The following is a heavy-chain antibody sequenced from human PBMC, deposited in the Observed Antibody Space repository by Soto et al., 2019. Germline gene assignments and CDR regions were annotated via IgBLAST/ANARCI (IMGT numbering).Heavy chain of an antibody. V-gene: IGHV1-18*01. J-gene: IGHJ4*02. CDR2: ISAYNGNT. CDR1: GYTFTSYG. CDR3: AREPNYFDY. Sequence: QVQLVQSGAEVKRPGASVKVSCKATGYTFTSYGISWVRQAPGKGLEWMGWISAYNGNTKYAQKLQGRVTMTTDTSTSTADMELRSLRSDDTAVYYCAREPNYFDYWGQGTLVTVSS.